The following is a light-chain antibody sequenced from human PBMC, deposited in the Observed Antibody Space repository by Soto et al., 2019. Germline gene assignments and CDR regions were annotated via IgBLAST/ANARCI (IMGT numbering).Light chain of an antibody. V-gene: IGLV2-8*01. CDR3: GSDPGSDNYV. CDR1: SNDVGAYNY. Sequence: QSALTQPPSASGFPGQSVTISCTGSSNDVGAYNYVSWYQQHPGKAPKLIIYEVTKRPSGVPDRFSGSKSGNTASLTVSGLQADDEADYFCGSDPGSDNYVFGTGTKVTVL. J-gene: IGLJ1*01. CDR2: EVT.